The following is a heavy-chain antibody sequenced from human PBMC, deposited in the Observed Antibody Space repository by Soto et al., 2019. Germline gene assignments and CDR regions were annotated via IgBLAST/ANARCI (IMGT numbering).Heavy chain of an antibody. D-gene: IGHD6-25*01. CDR3: ARGPSSGAFDI. CDR2: INPSGGNT. J-gene: IGHJ3*02. CDR1: GYTFIDYH. V-gene: IGHV1-46*01. Sequence: QVQLVQSGAEVWKPGASVKVSCKASGYTFIDYHIHWLRQAPGQGLEWMGDINPSGGNTNYAQNFQGRVTVTRDTSTSTVYMELNSLTSDDTAVYYCARGPSSGAFDIWGQGTMVTVSS.